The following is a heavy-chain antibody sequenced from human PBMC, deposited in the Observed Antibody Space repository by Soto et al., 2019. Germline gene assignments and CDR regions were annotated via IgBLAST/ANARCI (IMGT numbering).Heavy chain of an antibody. V-gene: IGHV4-4*07. Sequence: PSETLSLTCTVSGGSISSYYWSWIRQPAGKGLEWIGRIYTSGSTNYNPSLKSRVTMSVDTSKNQFSLKLSSVTAADTAVYYCARYYGSGSTFYNWFDPWGQGTLVTVS. CDR3: ARYYGSGSTFYNWFDP. J-gene: IGHJ5*02. D-gene: IGHD3-10*01. CDR1: GGSISSYY. CDR2: IYTSGST.